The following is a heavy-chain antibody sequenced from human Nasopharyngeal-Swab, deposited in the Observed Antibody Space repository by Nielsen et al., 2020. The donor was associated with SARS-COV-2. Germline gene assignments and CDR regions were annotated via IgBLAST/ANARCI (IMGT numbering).Heavy chain of an antibody. J-gene: IGHJ3*02. CDR3: AKNRDSVAGTPDDAFDI. Sequence: WIRQPPGKGLEWVSVIYYGGDITYYADFVKGRFTTSRDNSKNTVHLQMNSLRADDTAIYYCAKNRDSVAGTPDDAFDIWGQGTMVTVSS. V-gene: IGHV3-23*03. D-gene: IGHD6-19*01. CDR2: IYYGGDIT.